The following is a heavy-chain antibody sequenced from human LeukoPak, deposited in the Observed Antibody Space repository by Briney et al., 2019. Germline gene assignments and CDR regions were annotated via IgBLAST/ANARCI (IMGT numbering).Heavy chain of an antibody. CDR3: ASISLRFLDY. V-gene: IGHV3-53*01. J-gene: IGHJ4*02. Sequence: GGSLRLSCAASGFTVSSNYMSWVRQAPGKGLEWVSVIYSGGSTYYADSVKGRFTISRDNSKNTLYPQMNSLRVEDTAVYYCASISLRFLDYWGQGTLVTVSS. CDR2: IYSGGST. D-gene: IGHD3-3*01. CDR1: GFTVSSNY.